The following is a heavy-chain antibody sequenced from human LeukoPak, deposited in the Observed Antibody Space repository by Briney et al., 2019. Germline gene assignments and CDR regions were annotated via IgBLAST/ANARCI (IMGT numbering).Heavy chain of an antibody. CDR2: ISYAGGNK. V-gene: IGHV3-30*03. D-gene: IGHD3-22*01. J-gene: IGHJ3*02. CDR1: GFSFSNYG. Sequence: GGSLRLSCATSGFSFSNYGMHWVRQAPGKGLEWGAAISYAGGNKYYADSVKGRFTISRDNSKNTLYLQMNSLRAEDTAVYYCARDLDYYDSSGYLDAFDIWGQGTMVTVSS. CDR3: ARDLDYYDSSGYLDAFDI.